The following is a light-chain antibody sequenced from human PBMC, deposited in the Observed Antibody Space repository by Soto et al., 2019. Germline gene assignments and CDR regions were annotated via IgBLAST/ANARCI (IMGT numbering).Light chain of an antibody. J-gene: IGLJ2*01. Sequence: QSALTQPASVAGSPGQSITISCIGTSSDVGSYNLVSWYQQHPGKAPKVLIYEVSERPSGVSNRFSGSKSGNTASLTISGLQAEDEAEYYCGSYAGSRTHVLFGGGTKVTVL. CDR3: GSYAGSRTHVL. CDR1: SSDVGSYNL. CDR2: EVS. V-gene: IGLV2-23*02.